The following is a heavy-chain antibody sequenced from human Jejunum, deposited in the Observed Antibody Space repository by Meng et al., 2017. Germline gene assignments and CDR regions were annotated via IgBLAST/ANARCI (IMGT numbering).Heavy chain of an antibody. CDR3: TRSVVPATMSLLVWFAP. Sequence: GESLKISCAASGFAFSGSAMHWVRQASGKGLEWVGRIRSKANSYATAYAASVKGRFTISRDDSKNTAYLQMNSLKTEDTAVYYCTRSVVPATMSLLVWFAPWGPGNPVHVAS. J-gene: IGHJ5*02. V-gene: IGHV3-73*01. D-gene: IGHD2-2*01. CDR1: GFAFSGSA. CDR2: IRSKANSYAT.